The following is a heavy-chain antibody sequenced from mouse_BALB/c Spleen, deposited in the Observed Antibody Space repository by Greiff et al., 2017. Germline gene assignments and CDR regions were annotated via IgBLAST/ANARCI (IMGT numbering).Heavy chain of an antibody. J-gene: IGHJ4*01. D-gene: IGHD2-3*01. V-gene: IGHV14-3*02. CDR3: ARGDDGYPYAMNY. Sequence: VQLQQSGAELVKPGASVKLSCTASGFNIKDTYMHWVKQRPEQGLEWIGRIDPANGNTKYDPKFQGKATITADTSSNTAYLQLSSLTSEDTAVYYCARGDDGYPYAMNYGGQGTSVTVSS. CDR2: IDPANGNT. CDR1: GFNIKDTY.